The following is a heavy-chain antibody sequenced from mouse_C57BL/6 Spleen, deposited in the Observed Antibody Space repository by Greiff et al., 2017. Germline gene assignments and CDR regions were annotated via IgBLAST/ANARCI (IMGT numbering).Heavy chain of an antibody. D-gene: IGHD2-14*01. CDR1: GFTFSDYG. Sequence: EVKVEESGGGLVKPGGSLKLSCAASGFTFSDYGMHWVRQAPEKGLEWVAYISSGSSTIYYADTVKGRFTISRDNAKNTLFLQMTSLRSEDTAMYYCARPGTSYFDYWGQGTTLTVSS. J-gene: IGHJ2*01. CDR2: ISSGSSTI. CDR3: ARPGTSYFDY. V-gene: IGHV5-17*01.